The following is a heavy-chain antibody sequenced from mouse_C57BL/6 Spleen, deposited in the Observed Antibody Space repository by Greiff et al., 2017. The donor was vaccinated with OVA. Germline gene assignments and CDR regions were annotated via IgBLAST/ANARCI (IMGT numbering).Heavy chain of an antibody. V-gene: IGHV5-6*02. CDR2: ISSGGSYT. Sequence: DVKLVESGGDLVKPGGSLKLSCAASGFTFSSYGMSWVRQTPDKRLEWVATISSGGSYTYYPDSVKGRFTISRDNAKNTLYLQMSRLKSEDTAMYYCARQEASFAYWGQGTLVTVSA. J-gene: IGHJ3*01. CDR1: GFTFSSYG. CDR3: ARQEASFAY.